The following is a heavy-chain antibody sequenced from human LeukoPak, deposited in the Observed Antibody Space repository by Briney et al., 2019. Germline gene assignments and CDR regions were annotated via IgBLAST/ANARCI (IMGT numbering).Heavy chain of an antibody. Sequence: GGSLRLSCAASGFPFITYWMHWVRQAPGKGLVWVSRINPDGSTTSYADSVKGRFTVSRDNAKNTLYLQMNSPRAEDTAVYYCARVSIGWYHFDYWGQGTLVTVSS. V-gene: IGHV3-74*01. CDR3: ARVSIGWYHFDY. CDR1: GFPFITYW. CDR2: INPDGSTT. J-gene: IGHJ4*02. D-gene: IGHD6-19*01.